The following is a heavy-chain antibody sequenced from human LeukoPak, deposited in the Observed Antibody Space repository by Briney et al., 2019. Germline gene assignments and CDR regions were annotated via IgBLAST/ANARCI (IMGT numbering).Heavy chain of an antibody. J-gene: IGHJ3*02. CDR1: RGTFSSYA. V-gene: IGHV1-69*06. Sequence: ASVKVSCKASRGTFSSYAISWVRQAPGQGLEWMGGIIPIFGTANYAQKFQGRVTITADKSTSTAYMELSSLRSEDTAVYYCARQEMATIRGAFDIWGQGTMVTVSS. CDR2: IIPIFGTA. D-gene: IGHD5-24*01. CDR3: ARQEMATIRGAFDI.